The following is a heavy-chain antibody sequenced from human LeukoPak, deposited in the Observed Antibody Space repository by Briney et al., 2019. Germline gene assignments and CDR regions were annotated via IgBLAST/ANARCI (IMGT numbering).Heavy chain of an antibody. Sequence: SETLSLTCAAYGGCFSGYYWSWIRQPPGKGLEWIGEINHSGSTNYNPSLKSRVTISVDTSKNQFSLKLSSVTAADTAVYYCARGRGEVVVVPAAMGARPTYYFDYWGQGTLVTVSS. J-gene: IGHJ4*02. CDR2: INHSGST. V-gene: IGHV4-34*01. CDR1: GGCFSGYY. CDR3: ARGRGEVVVVPAAMGARPTYYFDY. D-gene: IGHD2-2*01.